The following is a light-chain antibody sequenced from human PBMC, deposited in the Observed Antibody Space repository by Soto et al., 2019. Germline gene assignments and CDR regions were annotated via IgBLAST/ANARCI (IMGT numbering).Light chain of an antibody. V-gene: IGLV2-23*01. CDR1: SGDVGTYDL. Sequence: QSALTQPASVSGSPGQSITISCTGSSGDVGTYDLVSWYQKHPGKAPQLLIYEGSERPSGISHRFSGSKSGHTASLTISGLQAEDEADYCCCSYAGGSTLIFGGGTKVTVL. J-gene: IGLJ2*01. CDR3: CSYAGGSTLI. CDR2: EGS.